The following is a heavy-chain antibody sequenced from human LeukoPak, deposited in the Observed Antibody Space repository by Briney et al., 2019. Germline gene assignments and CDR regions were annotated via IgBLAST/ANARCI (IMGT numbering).Heavy chain of an antibody. V-gene: IGHV3-53*01. Sequence: GGSLRLSCAASGFTVSSNYMSWVRQAPGKGLEWVSVIYSGGSTYYADSVKGRFTISRDNSKNTLYLRMNSLRAEDTAVYYCARGPHYSGNYGGKFDSWGQGTLVTVSS. CDR3: ARGPHYSGNYGGKFDS. J-gene: IGHJ4*02. CDR1: GFTVSSNY. D-gene: IGHD1-26*01. CDR2: IYSGGST.